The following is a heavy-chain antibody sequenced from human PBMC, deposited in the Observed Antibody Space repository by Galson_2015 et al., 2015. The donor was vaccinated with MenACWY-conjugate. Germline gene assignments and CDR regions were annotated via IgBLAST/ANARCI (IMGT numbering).Heavy chain of an antibody. V-gene: IGHV1-18*01. Sequence: YTFTSYGIRWVRQAPGQGLEWMGWISAYNGNTNYAQKLQGRVTMTTDTSTSTAYMELRSLRSDDTAVYYCARDTTHYGMDVWGQGTTVTVSS. CDR2: ISAYNGNT. CDR1: YTFTSYG. CDR3: ARDTTHYGMDV. J-gene: IGHJ6*02. D-gene: IGHD2/OR15-2a*01.